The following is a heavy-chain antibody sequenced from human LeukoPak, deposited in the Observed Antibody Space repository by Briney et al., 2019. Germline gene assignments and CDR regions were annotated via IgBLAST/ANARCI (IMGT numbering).Heavy chain of an antibody. V-gene: IGHV3-7*03. CDR1: GFTFSSYW. CDR3: ARSNWNEAFDI. Sequence: GGSLILSCAASGFTFSSYWMSWVRQAPGKGLEWVANIKQDGSEKYYVDSVKGRFTISRDNAKNSLYLQMNSLRAEDTAVYYCARSNWNEAFDIWGQGTMVTVSS. J-gene: IGHJ3*02. D-gene: IGHD1-1*01. CDR2: IKQDGSEK.